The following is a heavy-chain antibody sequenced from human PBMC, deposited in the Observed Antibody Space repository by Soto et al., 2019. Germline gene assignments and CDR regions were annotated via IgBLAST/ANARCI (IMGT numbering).Heavy chain of an antibody. CDR1: GGSHKSNDYY. D-gene: IGHD1-1*01. Sequence: QVQLQESGPGLVKPSQPLSLTCSVCGGSHKSNDYYGNGMRQRREKGLEWIGDIYSSGSTYYDPPLKSRVSMSVDTSKNHFSLRLTSVTAADTAVYYCARAIRIVHLKGPTTDTFDIWGQGTLVSVSS. J-gene: IGHJ3*02. V-gene: IGHV4-31*03. CDR2: IYSSGST. CDR3: ARAIRIVHLKGPTTDTFDI.